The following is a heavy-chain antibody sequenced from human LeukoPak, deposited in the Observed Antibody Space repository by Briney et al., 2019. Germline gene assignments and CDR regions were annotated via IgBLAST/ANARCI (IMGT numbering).Heavy chain of an antibody. V-gene: IGHV5-51*01. CDR3: ALRSGSDDAYDI. CDR1: GYSFITHW. CDR2: IYPSDSDT. D-gene: IGHD1-26*01. Sequence: EESLKIPCKGSGYSFITHWIGWVRQMPGKGLEWMGIIYPSDSDTRYSPSFEGQVTISADKSISTAYLQWSSLKASDTAMYYCALRSGSDDAYDIWGQGTLVTVSS. J-gene: IGHJ3*02.